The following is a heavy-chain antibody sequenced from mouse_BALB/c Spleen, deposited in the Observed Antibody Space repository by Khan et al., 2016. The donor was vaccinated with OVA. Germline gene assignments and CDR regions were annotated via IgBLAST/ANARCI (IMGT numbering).Heavy chain of an antibody. D-gene: IGHD6-1*01. V-gene: IGHV1S137*01. J-gene: IGHJ4*01. Sequence: QVQLQQSGAELVRPGVSVKISCKGSGYTFTDYAMHWVKQSHAKSLEWIGVISTYYGDANYNQQFKGKATMTVDQSSNTAYLDLARLTSEDSAIYYCARGGLALYTMDYWGQGTSGTVSS. CDR3: ARGGLALYTMDY. CDR2: ISTYYGDA. CDR1: GYTFTDYA.